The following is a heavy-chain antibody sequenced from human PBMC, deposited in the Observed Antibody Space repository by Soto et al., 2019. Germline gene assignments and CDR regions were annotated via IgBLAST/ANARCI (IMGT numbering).Heavy chain of an antibody. Sequence: QVQLVQSGAEVQKPGASVKVSCKASGYTLSSHGFSWVRQAPGQGLEWLGWISSYNGNTRYAQKFQGRDTLTTETSTRTGYMELRDLRSDDTATYYCARDRGVVIPAITYGMDVWGQGTTVTVSS. CDR3: ARDRGVVIPAITYGMDV. CDR2: ISSYNGNT. V-gene: IGHV1-18*01. J-gene: IGHJ6*02. CDR1: GYTLSSHG. D-gene: IGHD2-2*01.